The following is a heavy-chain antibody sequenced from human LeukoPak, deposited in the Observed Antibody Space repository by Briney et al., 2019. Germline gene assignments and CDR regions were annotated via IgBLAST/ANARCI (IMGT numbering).Heavy chain of an antibody. D-gene: IGHD6-6*01. CDR2: ISYDGSNK. CDR3: AREQLVPAFDI. CDR1: GFTFSSYA. V-gene: IGHV3-30-3*01. Sequence: PGRSLRLSCAASGFTFSSYAMHWVRQAPGKGLEWVAVISYDGSNKYYADSVKGRFTISRDNSKNTLYLQMNSLRAEDTAVYYCAREQLVPAFDIWGQGTMVTVSS. J-gene: IGHJ3*02.